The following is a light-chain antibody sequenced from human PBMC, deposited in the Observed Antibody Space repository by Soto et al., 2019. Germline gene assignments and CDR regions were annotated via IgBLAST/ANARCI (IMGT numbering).Light chain of an antibody. CDR3: QQYGDLIT. CDR2: GVS. J-gene: IGKJ4*01. CDR1: QDIRKN. Sequence: IQMTQSPSSLSASVGDRVTITCQASQDIRKNLNWYQQKPGKAPKLLIYGVSNLETGVPSRFSGSGSGTDFTLTITSLQPEDISTYYCQQYGDLITFGGGTKVEIK. V-gene: IGKV1-33*01.